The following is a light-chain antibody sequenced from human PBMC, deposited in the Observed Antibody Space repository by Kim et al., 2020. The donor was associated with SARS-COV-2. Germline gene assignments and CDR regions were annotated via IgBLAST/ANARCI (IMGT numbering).Light chain of an antibody. CDR2: GAS. CDR1: QSVSSTY. V-gene: IGKV3-20*01. CDR3: QQYGTSPPIT. Sequence: EIVLTQSPGTLSLSPGERATLSCRASQSVSSTYLAWYQQKPGQAPRLLMYGASNRATGIPDRFSGSGSGTDFTLTISRLEPEDFAVYYCQQYGTSPPITFGQGTRLEIK. J-gene: IGKJ5*01.